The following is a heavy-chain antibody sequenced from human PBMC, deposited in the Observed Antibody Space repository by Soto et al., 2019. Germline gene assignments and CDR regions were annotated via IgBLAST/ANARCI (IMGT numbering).Heavy chain of an antibody. CDR2: IIPIFGTA. Sequence: QVQLVQSGAEVKKPGYSVKVSCKASGGTFSSYAISWVRQAPGQGLEWMGGIIPIFGTANYAQKFQGRVTMTADESTSTAYMELSSLRSEDTAVYYCARDFDGSYYFDYWGQGTLVTVSS. J-gene: IGHJ4*02. D-gene: IGHD3-10*01. V-gene: IGHV1-69*01. CDR1: GGTFSSYA. CDR3: ARDFDGSYYFDY.